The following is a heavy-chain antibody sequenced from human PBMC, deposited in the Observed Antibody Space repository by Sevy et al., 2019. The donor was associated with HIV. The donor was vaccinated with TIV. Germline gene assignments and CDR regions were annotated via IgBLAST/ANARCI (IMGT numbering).Heavy chain of an antibody. CDR1: GFTFSSYG. CDR3: ARESRRHYYDSSSYYYGESDMDV. V-gene: IGHV3-30*04. D-gene: IGHD3-22*01. CDR2: ISYDGSNK. J-gene: IGHJ6*02. Sequence: GGSLRLSCAASGFTFSSYGMHWVRQAPGKGLEWVAAISYDGSNKYYADSVRGRFTISRDNSKNTLYLQMNSPRAEDTVVYYCARESRRHYYDSSSYYYGESDMDVWGQGTTVTVSS.